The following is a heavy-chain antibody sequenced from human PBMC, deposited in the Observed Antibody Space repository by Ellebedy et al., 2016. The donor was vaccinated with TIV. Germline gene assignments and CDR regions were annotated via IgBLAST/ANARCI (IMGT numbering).Heavy chain of an antibody. CDR1: GITFSSYW. V-gene: IGHV3-74*01. CDR2: LNRDGSST. J-gene: IGHJ5*02. Sequence: GESLKISCAASGITFSSYWMHWVRQVPGKGLVWVSRLNRDGSSTSYADSVKGRFTMSRDNAKNTLLLQMNSLRVEDTAAYYCAREGMVAATDLWGQGTLVTVSS. D-gene: IGHD2-15*01. CDR3: AREGMVAATDL.